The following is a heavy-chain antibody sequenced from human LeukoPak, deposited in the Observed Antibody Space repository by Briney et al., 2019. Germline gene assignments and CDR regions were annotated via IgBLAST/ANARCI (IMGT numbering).Heavy chain of an antibody. J-gene: IGHJ4*02. V-gene: IGHV4-4*07. Sequence: SETLSLTCTVSGGSISSYHWSWIRQPAGKGLEWIGRIYTSGSTNYNPSLKSRVTMSVDTSKNQFSLKLSCVTAADTAVYYCARVRDTAMVSYFDYWGQGTLVTVSS. D-gene: IGHD5-18*01. CDR3: ARVRDTAMVSYFDY. CDR2: IYTSGST. CDR1: GGSISSYH.